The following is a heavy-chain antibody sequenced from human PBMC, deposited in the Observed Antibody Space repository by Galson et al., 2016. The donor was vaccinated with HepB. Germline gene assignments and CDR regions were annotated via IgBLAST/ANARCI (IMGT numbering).Heavy chain of an antibody. V-gene: IGHV3-48*03. D-gene: IGHD3-9*01. Sequence: SLRLSCAASGFTFSRYEMNWVRQAPGKGLEWVSYISSSGTTIYYADSVKGRFTISRDNAKNSLCLQMNSLRAEDTAVYHCAREPVRLDDLLTGPPKNPDYWGQGTLVTVSS. CDR2: ISSSGTTI. CDR3: AREPVRLDDLLTGPPKNPDY. J-gene: IGHJ4*02. CDR1: GFTFSRYE.